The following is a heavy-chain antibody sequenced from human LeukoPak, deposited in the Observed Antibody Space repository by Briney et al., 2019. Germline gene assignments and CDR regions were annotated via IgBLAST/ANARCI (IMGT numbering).Heavy chain of an antibody. CDR1: GFTFSNAW. CDR2: IKSKTDGGTT. J-gene: IGHJ3*02. V-gene: IGHV3-15*01. D-gene: IGHD4-11*01. CDR3: TTDYSNYFWEGSDAFDI. Sequence: GGSLRLSCAAFGFTFSNAWMSWVRQAPGKGLEWVGRIKSKTDGGTTDYAAPVKGRFTISRDDSKNALYLQMNSLKTEDTAVYYCTTDYSNYFWEGSDAFDIWGQGTMVTVSS.